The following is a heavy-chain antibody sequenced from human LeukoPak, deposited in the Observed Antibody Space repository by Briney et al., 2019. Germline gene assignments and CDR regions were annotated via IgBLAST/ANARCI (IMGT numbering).Heavy chain of an antibody. V-gene: IGHV3-23*01. CDR2: ISGSGGST. Sequence: GGSLRLSCSASGFTFSSYAMSWVRQVPGKGLEWVSAISGSGGSTYYADSVKGRFTISRDNSKNTLSLQMNSLRAEDTAVYYCAKAHDYYDSSGYFDYWGQGTLVTVSS. D-gene: IGHD3-22*01. J-gene: IGHJ4*02. CDR3: AKAHDYYDSSGYFDY. CDR1: GFTFSSYA.